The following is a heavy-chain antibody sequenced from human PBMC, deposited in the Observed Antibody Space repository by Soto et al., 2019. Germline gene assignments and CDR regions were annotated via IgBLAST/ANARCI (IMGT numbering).Heavy chain of an antibody. CDR2: IIPVFSTA. CDR1: GGLFSSYA. CDR3: ARGGSGYVWFNEF. J-gene: IGHJ4*02. V-gene: IGHV1-69*13. D-gene: IGHD3-22*01. Sequence: ASVKVSCKASGGLFSSYAISWVRQAPGQGLEWMGGIIPVFSTAYYAQKFQGRVTITADESTNTAYMELSSLRSEDMAMYYCARGGSGYVWFNEFWGQGSLVTVSS.